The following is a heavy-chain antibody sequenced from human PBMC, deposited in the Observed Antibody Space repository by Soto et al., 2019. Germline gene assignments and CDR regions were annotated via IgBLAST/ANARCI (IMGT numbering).Heavy chain of an antibody. CDR2: IYYSGST. Sequence: PSETLSLTCTVSGGSISSYYWSWIRQPPGKGLEWIGYIYYSGSTNYNPSLKSRVTISVDTSKNQFSLKLSSVTAADTAVYYCGRGRRGYWFDPAGQGAMIPVSS. J-gene: IGHJ5*02. CDR1: GGSISSYY. V-gene: IGHV4-59*01. CDR3: GRGRRGYWFDP.